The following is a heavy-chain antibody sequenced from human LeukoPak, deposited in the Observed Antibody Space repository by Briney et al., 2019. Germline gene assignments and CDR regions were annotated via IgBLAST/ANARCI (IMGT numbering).Heavy chain of an antibody. J-gene: IGHJ6*03. CDR1: GYTFTSYG. CDR3: ARSSRSYYYYYMDV. CDR2: ISAYNGNT. Sequence: GASVKVSCKASGYTFTSYGISWVRQAPGQGLEWMGWISAYNGNTNYAQKFQGRVTITADESTSTAYMELSSLRSEDTAVYFCARSSRSYYYYYMDVWGKGTTVTISS. V-gene: IGHV1-18*01.